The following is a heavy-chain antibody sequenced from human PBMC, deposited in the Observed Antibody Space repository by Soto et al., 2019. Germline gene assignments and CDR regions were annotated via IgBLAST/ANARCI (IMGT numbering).Heavy chain of an antibody. J-gene: IGHJ5*02. D-gene: IGHD6-13*01. CDR2: LSYDGRNK. CDR1: GFTYSSYA. CDR3: ARDGGSSWLRFDP. Sequence: QVQLVETGGGVVQPARSLRLSCAAPGFTYSSYAMHCVRQAPGEGLEWGAVLSYDGRNKYYADSVNGRFIVSRDNSKNTRYLQMNSLRAEDTAVYYCARDGGSSWLRFDPWCQGTLVTVSS. V-gene: IGHV3-30-3*01.